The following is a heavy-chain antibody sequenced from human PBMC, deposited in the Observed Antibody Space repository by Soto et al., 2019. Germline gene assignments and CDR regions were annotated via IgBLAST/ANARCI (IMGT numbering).Heavy chain of an antibody. D-gene: IGHD2-2*01. V-gene: IGHV4-59*12. CDR1: GGSISSYY. CDR2: IYHSGST. J-gene: IGHJ5*02. CDR3: ARAIHCSSTSCHRYNWFDP. Sequence: SETLSLTWTVSGGSISSYYWIWIRQPPGKGLEWIGDIYHSGSTNYNPSLKSRVTISVDTSKNQFSLKLSSVTAADTAVYYCARAIHCSSTSCHRYNWFDPWGQGTLVTVSS.